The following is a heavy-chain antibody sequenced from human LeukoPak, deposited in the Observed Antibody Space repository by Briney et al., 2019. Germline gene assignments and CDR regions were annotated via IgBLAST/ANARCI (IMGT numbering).Heavy chain of an antibody. V-gene: IGHV1-18*01. CDR2: ISAYNGNT. CDR3: ARDPSPRIAAPDYFDY. CDR1: GYTFTSYG. J-gene: IGHJ4*02. Sequence: ASVKVSCKASGYTFTSYGISWVRQAPGQGLEWMGRISAYNGNTNYAQKLQGRVTMTTDTSTSTAYMELRSLRSDDTAVYYCARDPSPRIAAPDYFDYWGQGTLVTVSS. D-gene: IGHD6-6*01.